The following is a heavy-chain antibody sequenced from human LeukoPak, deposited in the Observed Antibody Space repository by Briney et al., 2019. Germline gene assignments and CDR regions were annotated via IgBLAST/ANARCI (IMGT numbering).Heavy chain of an antibody. CDR3: AKVTRGVVVNTNFDY. V-gene: IGHV3-23*01. CDR2: ISGSGGST. D-gene: IGHD3-22*01. CDR1: GFTFSSYA. Sequence: GGSLRLSCAASGFTFSSYAMTWVRQAPGKGLEWVSGISGSGGSTYYADSVKGRFTISRDNSKNTLYLQMNSLRVEDTAVYYCAKVTRGVVVNTNFDYWGQGTLVTVSS. J-gene: IGHJ4*02.